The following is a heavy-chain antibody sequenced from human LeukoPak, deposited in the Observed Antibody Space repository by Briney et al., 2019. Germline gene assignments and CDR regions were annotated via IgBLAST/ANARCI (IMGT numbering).Heavy chain of an antibody. CDR3: ARRGAGRFRYAFDY. J-gene: IGHJ4*02. D-gene: IGHD3-10*01. Sequence: SETLSLTCTVSGGSISSYYWSWIRQPPGKGLEWIGYIYYSGSTNYNPSLKSRVTISVDTSKNQFSLKLSSVTAADTAVCYCARRGAGRFRYAFDYWGQGTLVTVSS. V-gene: IGHV4-59*08. CDR1: GGSISSYY. CDR2: IYYSGST.